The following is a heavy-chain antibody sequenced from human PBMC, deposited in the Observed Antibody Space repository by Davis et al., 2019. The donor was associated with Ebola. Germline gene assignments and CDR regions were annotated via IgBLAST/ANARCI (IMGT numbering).Heavy chain of an antibody. CDR1: GFTVSSNY. CDR2: IYSGGST. J-gene: IGHJ5*02. Sequence: GESLKISCAASGFTVSSNYMSWVRQAPGKGLAWVSVIYSGGSTYYADSVKGRFTISRDNAKNSLYLQMNSLRAEDTAVYYCAGDRGVNWFDPWGQGTLVTVSS. V-gene: IGHV3-53*01. CDR3: AGDRGVNWFDP.